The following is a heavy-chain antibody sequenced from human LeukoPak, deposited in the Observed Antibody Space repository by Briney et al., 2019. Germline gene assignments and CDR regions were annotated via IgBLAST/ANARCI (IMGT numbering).Heavy chain of an antibody. CDR3: ARGLKP. CDR2: IYSGGST. CDR1: GFTFSTYG. J-gene: IGHJ5*02. D-gene: IGHD3-16*01. V-gene: IGHV3-NL1*01. Sequence: PGGSLRLSCAASGFTFSTYGMHWVRQAPGKGLEWVSVIYSGGSTYYADSVKGRFTISRDNSKNTLYLQMNSLRAEDTAVYYCARGLKPWGQGTLVTVSS.